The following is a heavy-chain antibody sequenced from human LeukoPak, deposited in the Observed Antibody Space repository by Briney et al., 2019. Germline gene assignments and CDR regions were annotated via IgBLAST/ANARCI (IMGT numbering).Heavy chain of an antibody. CDR3: VRGALPGDNWYFDL. J-gene: IGHJ2*01. CDR2: FGSAGDT. V-gene: IGHV3-13*01. CDR1: GFPFSAYD. Sequence: GGSLRLSCETSGFPFSAYDMHWVRQAPGKGLEWVSAFGSAGDTYYPGAVKGRFTISRDYAKNSLYLQMNSLRTGDTAVYFCVRGALPGDNWYFDLWGRGTLVTVAS.